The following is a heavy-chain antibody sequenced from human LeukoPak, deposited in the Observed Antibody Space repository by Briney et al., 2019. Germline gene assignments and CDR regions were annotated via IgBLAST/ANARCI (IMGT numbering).Heavy chain of an antibody. CDR1: GGTFASFA. CDR3: AKEGWFTMIEVIIKGLDY. D-gene: IGHD3-22*01. J-gene: IGHJ4*02. V-gene: IGHV1-69*05. CDR2: IIPILGTA. Sequence: GASVKVSCKASGGTFASFAISWVRQAPGQGLEWMGGIIPILGTAKYAQKFQGRVTIITDESSTTAYMEVSSLSSEDTAVYYCAKEGWFTMIEVIIKGLDYWGQGTLVTVSS.